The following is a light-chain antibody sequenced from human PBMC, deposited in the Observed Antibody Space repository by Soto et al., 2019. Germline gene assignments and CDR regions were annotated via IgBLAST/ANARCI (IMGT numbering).Light chain of an antibody. Sequence: EIVMAQSPATLSVSLGERATLSCRASQTVGSNLAWYQHRPGQAPRLLIYGASTRATGIPARFSGSGSGTEFTLTISSLHSEDFAVYYCQQYDNWPPWTFGQGTKVEIK. CDR1: QTVGSN. V-gene: IGKV3-15*01. CDR3: QQYDNWPPWT. CDR2: GAS. J-gene: IGKJ1*01.